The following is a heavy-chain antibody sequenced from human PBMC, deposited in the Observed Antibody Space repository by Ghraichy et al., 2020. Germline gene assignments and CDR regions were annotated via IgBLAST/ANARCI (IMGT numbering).Heavy chain of an antibody. J-gene: IGHJ4*02. D-gene: IGHD3-3*01. CDR2: ISCSGALT. Sequence: VAAISCSGALTFYADSGKGRFSISRDTSKNTFYLQMNSLRAEDTAVYYCARRGPLEWGACEYWGQG. CDR3: ARRGPLEWGACEY. V-gene: IGHV3-23*01.